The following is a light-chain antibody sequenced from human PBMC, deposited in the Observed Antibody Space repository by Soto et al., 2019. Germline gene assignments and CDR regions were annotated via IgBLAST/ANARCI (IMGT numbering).Light chain of an antibody. CDR3: QQRGNRLT. CDR1: QSVSSY. J-gene: IGKJ4*01. Sequence: EIVLTQSPATLSLSPGERATLSCRASQSVSSYLAWYQQKPGQAPRLLIYDASNRATGIPARFSGSGSGTDFTLNISSLEPEDFAVYYCQQRGNRLTFGGGTKVESK. V-gene: IGKV3-11*01. CDR2: DAS.